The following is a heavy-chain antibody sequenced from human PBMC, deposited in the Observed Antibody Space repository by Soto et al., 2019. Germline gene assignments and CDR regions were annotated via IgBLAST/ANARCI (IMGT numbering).Heavy chain of an antibody. CDR3: AKSLSPGATAGVSGFDP. V-gene: IGHV3-23*01. J-gene: IGHJ5*02. CDR1: GFTFSSYA. CDR2: ISGSGGST. Sequence: EVQLLESGGGLVQPGGSLRLSCAASGFTFSSYAMSWVRQAPGKGLEWVSAISGSGGSTYYADSVKGRFTISRDNSKNTLYLQMNSLRAEDTAVYYCAKSLSPGATAGVSGFDPWGQGTLVTVSS. D-gene: IGHD6-25*01.